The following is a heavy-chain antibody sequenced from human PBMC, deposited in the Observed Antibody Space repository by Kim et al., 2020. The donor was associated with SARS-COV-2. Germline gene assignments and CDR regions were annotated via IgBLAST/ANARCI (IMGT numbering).Heavy chain of an antibody. CDR1: GFTFSSYA. Sequence: GGSLRLSCAASGFTFSSYAMTWVRQAPGKGLEWVSAVSGSGGSTYYADSVKGRFTISRDNSKNTLSLQMNSLRAEDTAVYYCAKLHSFGSGSYFDYWGQGTLVTVSS. CDR3: AKLHSFGSGSYFDY. D-gene: IGHD3-10*01. CDR2: VSGSGGST. J-gene: IGHJ4*02. V-gene: IGHV3-23*01.